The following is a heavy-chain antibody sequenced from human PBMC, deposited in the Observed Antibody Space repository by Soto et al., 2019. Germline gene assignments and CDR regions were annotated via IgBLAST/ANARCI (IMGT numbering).Heavy chain of an antibody. CDR2: INHSGST. CDR3: ARLGGYVSVGYYYLWDS. V-gene: IGHV4-39*01. Sequence: LSLTCRVSDGSMNSDSSYWGWIRQPPGKGLEWIGVINHSGSTYHNLSLKGRVTMSVDASRNQFSLKLTSMTAADTAVYYCARLGGYVSVGYYYLWDSWGQGTLVTVSS. CDR1: DGSMNSDSSY. J-gene: IGHJ4*02. D-gene: IGHD3-22*01.